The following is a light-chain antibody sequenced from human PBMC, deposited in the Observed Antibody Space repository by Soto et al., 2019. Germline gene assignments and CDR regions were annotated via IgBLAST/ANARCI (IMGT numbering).Light chain of an antibody. V-gene: IGKV1-33*01. CDR1: QDISNY. CDR3: QQYDNFPLT. Sequence: DIQMTQSPSSLSASVGDRVSITCQASQDISNYLNWYQQKPGKAPKLLIYDASNLETGVPSRFSGSGSGTDFTFTISSLQPEDIASYYCQQYDNFPLTFGRGTKVELK. CDR2: DAS. J-gene: IGKJ4*01.